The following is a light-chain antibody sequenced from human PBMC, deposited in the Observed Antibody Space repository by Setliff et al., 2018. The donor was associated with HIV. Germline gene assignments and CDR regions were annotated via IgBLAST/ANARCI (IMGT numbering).Light chain of an antibody. J-gene: IGLJ1*01. CDR3: AAWDDSLSVL. Sequence: QSVLIQPPSASGTPGQRVTISCSGSSSNIGSNYVYWYQQLPGTAPKLLIYRNNQRPSGVPDRFSGSKSGTSASLAISGLRSEDEADYYCAAWDDSLSVLFGTGTKVTVL. V-gene: IGLV1-47*01. CDR1: SSNIGSNY. CDR2: RNN.